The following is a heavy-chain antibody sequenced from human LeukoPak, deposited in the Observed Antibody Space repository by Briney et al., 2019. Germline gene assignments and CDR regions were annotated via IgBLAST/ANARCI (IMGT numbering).Heavy chain of an antibody. CDR2: IYYSGCT. Sequence: SETLSLTCTVSGGSISSYYWSWIRQPPGKGLEWIGYIYYSGCTNYNPSLKSRVTISVDTSKNQFSLKLSSVTAADTAVYYCASFYYDSSGYYPNGVDYWGQGTLVTVSS. CDR1: GGSISSYY. D-gene: IGHD3-22*01. J-gene: IGHJ4*02. CDR3: ASFYYDSSGYYPNGVDY. V-gene: IGHV4-59*01.